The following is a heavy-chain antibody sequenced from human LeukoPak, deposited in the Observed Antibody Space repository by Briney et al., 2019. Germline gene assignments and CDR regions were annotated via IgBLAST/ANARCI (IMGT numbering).Heavy chain of an antibody. V-gene: IGHV3-30*04. J-gene: IGHJ6*03. CDR3: ARDLAYYYGSGIQHYYMDV. CDR2: ISYDGSNK. Sequence: PGGSLRLSCAASGFTFSSYAMHWVRQAPGKGLEWVAVISYDGSNKYYADSVKGRFTISRDNSKNTLYLQMNSLRAEDTAVYYCARDLAYYYGSGIQHYYMDVWGKGTTVTVSS. CDR1: GFTFSSYA. D-gene: IGHD3-10*01.